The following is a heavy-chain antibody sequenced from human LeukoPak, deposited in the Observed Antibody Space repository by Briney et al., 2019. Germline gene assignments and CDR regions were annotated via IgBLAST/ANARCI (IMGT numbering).Heavy chain of an antibody. V-gene: IGHV4-39*07. CDR3: ARGALLWFGDRMEYYFDY. D-gene: IGHD3-10*01. Sequence: SETLSLTCTVSSGSISNSGYYWGWIRQPPGKGLEWIGSVYYSGKTNYNPSLKNRVTISVDTSKNQFSLKLSSMTAADTAVYYCARGALLWFGDRMEYYFDYWGQGTLLTVSS. CDR2: VYYSGKT. J-gene: IGHJ4*02. CDR1: SGSISNSGYY.